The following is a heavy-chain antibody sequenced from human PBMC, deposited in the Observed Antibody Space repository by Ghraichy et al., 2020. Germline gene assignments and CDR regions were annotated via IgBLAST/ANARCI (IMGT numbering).Heavy chain of an antibody. CDR3: AKAGYSSSWHDY. J-gene: IGHJ4*02. V-gene: IGHV3-30*18. D-gene: IGHD6-13*01. Sequence: GGSLRLSCAASGFTFSSYGMHWVRQAPGKGLEWVAVISYDGSNKYYADSVKGRFTISRDNSKNTLYLQMNSLRAEDTAVYYCAKAGYSSSWHDYWGQGTLVTVSS. CDR2: ISYDGSNK. CDR1: GFTFSSYG.